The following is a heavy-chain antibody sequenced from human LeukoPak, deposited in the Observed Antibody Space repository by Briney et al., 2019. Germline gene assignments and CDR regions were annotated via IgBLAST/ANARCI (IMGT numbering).Heavy chain of an antibody. CDR3: ARHVLFARYCSSTSCYGGIDY. CDR2: IYHSGST. D-gene: IGHD2-2*01. CDR1: GDSISSYY. Sequence: SETLSLTCTVSGDSISSYYWSWIRQPPGKGLEWIGYIYHSGSTNYNPSLKSRATISVDTSKNQFSLKLSSVTAADTAVYYCARHVLFARYCSSTSCYGGIDYWGQGTLVTVSS. V-gene: IGHV4-59*08. J-gene: IGHJ4*02.